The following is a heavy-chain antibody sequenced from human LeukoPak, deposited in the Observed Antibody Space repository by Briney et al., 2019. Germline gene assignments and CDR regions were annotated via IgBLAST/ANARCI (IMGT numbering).Heavy chain of an antibody. Sequence: PSETLSLTCTVSGGSISSYYWSWIRQPPGKGLEWIGYIYYSGSTNYNPSLKSRVTISVDTSKNQFSLKLSSVTAADTAVYYCARVGDVYILDYWGQGTLVTGSS. CDR1: GGSISSYY. CDR2: IYYSGST. D-gene: IGHD5-24*01. V-gene: IGHV4-59*01. J-gene: IGHJ4*02. CDR3: ARVGDVYILDY.